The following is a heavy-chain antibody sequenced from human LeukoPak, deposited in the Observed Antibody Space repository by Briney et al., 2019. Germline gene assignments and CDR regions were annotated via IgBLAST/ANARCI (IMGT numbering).Heavy chain of an antibody. CDR2: IYYSGST. D-gene: IGHD3-10*01. J-gene: IGHJ4*02. CDR3: ASWLWFGELYYFDY. Sequence: SETLSLTCTVSGGSISSGGYYWSWIRQHPGEGLEWIGYIYYSGSTYYNPSLKSRVTISVDTSKNQFSLKLSSVTAADTAVYYCASWLWFGELYYFDYWGQGTLVTVSS. CDR1: GGSISSGGYY. V-gene: IGHV4-31*03.